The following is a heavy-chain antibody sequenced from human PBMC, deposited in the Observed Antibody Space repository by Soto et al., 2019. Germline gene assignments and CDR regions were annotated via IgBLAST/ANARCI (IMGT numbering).Heavy chain of an antibody. CDR2: IIPIFGTA. CDR1: GGTFSSYA. D-gene: IGHD5-12*01. Sequence: QVQLVQSGAEVKKPGSSVKVSCKASGGTFSSYAISWVRQAPGQGLEWMGGIIPIFGTANYAQKFQGRVTITADESTRTAYMELSSLRSEDTAVYYCARDPFSFGGYDYSRFDYWGQGTLVTVSS. J-gene: IGHJ4*02. V-gene: IGHV1-69*01. CDR3: ARDPFSFGGYDYSRFDY.